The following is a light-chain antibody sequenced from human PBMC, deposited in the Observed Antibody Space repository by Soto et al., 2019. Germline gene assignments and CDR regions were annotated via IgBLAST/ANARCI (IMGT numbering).Light chain of an antibody. CDR3: SSYTISRTPVV. Sequence: QSALTQPASVSGSPGQSITLSCTGTSSDIGGYNSVSWYQQHPGKAPKLLIYEVSHRPSGVSYRFSGSKSGNTASLTISGLQAEDEADYFCSSYTISRTPVVFGGGTQLTV. CDR2: EVS. V-gene: IGLV2-14*01. J-gene: IGLJ2*01. CDR1: SSDIGGYNS.